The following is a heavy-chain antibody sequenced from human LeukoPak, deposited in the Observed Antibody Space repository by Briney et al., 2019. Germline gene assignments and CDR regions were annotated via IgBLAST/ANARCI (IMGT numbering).Heavy chain of an antibody. CDR3: ARQGDCSSTSCLYGWFDP. Sequence: PSETLSLTCAVYGGSFSGYYWSWIRQPPGKGLEWIGEINHSGSTNYNPSLKSRVTISVDTSKNQFSLKLSSVTAADTAVYYCARQGDCSSTSCLYGWFDPWGQGTLVTVSS. D-gene: IGHD2-2*01. CDR1: GGSFSGYY. J-gene: IGHJ5*02. V-gene: IGHV4-34*01. CDR2: INHSGST.